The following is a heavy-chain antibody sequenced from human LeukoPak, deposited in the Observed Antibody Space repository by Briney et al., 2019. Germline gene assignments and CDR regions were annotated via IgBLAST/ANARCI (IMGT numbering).Heavy chain of an antibody. V-gene: IGHV4-38-2*02. D-gene: IGHD2-15*01. CDR2: IYNSGST. CDR1: GYSISGGYY. Sequence: PSETLSLTCSVSGYSISGGYYWGWIRQPPGKGLEWIGSIYNSGSTYNNPSLKSRVTTSVDTSKNQFSLKVSSVTAADTAVYYCARTGFSLFDYWGQGTLVSVSS. J-gene: IGHJ4*02. CDR3: ARTGFSLFDY.